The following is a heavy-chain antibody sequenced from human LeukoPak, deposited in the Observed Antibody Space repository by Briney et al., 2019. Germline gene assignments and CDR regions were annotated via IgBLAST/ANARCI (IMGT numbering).Heavy chain of an antibody. CDR1: DEVITSNNW. D-gene: IGHD1-26*01. Sequence: PSETLSLTCTVSDEVITSNNWWSWVRQSPGKGLEWIGEIFHSGTTRYKASLESRVTMLLDKSKNQFSLRLNSVTAADTAVYFCARLRLSGGSFSVGWFDPWGQGTQVTVFS. V-gene: IGHV4-4*02. J-gene: IGHJ5*02. CDR2: IFHSGTT. CDR3: ARLRLSGGSFSVGWFDP.